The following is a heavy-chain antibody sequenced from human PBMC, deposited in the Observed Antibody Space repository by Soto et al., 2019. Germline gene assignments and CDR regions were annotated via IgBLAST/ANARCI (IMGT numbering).Heavy chain of an antibody. Sequence: PSDALSRTYPDSGGAFTAYYWSGIRQPPGKGLEWIGEINHSGSTNYNPSLKSRVTISVDTSKNQFSLKLSPVTAADTAVYYCARDRRLLWFGESRVFDYWGQG. V-gene: IGHV4-34*01. CDR1: GGAFTAYY. CDR2: INHSGST. J-gene: IGHJ4*02. D-gene: IGHD3-10*01. CDR3: ARDRRLLWFGESRVFDY.